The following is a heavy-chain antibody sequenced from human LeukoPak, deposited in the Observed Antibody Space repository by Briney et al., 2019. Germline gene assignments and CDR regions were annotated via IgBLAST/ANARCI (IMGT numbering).Heavy chain of an antibody. CDR3: ARDTLNFEVDV. CDR1: GYTFPSYF. CDR2: INPNSGGT. J-gene: IGHJ6*02. Sequence: ASVKVSCKASGYTFPSYFMHWVRQAPGQGLEWMGRINPNSGGTNYAQKFQGRVTMTRDTSISTAYMELSRLRSDDTAVYYCARDTLNFEVDVWGQGTTVTVSS. V-gene: IGHV1-2*06. D-gene: IGHD1-7*01.